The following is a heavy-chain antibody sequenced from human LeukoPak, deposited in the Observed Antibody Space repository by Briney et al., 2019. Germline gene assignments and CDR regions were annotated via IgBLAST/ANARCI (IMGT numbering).Heavy chain of an antibody. V-gene: IGHV3-48*03. Sequence: GGSLRLSCAASGFTFGSYEMNWVRQAPGKGLEWVSYISNSGSTIYYADSVKGRFTISRDNAKSSLCLQMNSLRAEDTAVYYCARGRGFSGYELKYYFDYWGQGTLVTVSS. CDR1: GFTFGSYE. CDR3: ARGRGFSGYELKYYFDY. J-gene: IGHJ4*02. CDR2: ISNSGSTI. D-gene: IGHD5-12*01.